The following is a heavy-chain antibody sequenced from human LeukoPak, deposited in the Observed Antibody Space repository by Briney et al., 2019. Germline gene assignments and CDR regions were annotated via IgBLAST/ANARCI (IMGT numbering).Heavy chain of an antibody. D-gene: IGHD2-2*03. CDR2: ISNDGSNK. CDR1: GVTLSTYA. J-gene: IGHJ4*02. Sequence: GGSLRLSCAGSGVTLSTYAMHWVRQAPGKGLEWVALISNDGSNKYYADSVKGRFTISRDNSKNTLDLQMNSLRAEDTAVYYCAKDGYCSSTSCYPNHFDSWGQGTLVIVSS. CDR3: AKDGYCSSTSCYPNHFDS. V-gene: IGHV3-30*18.